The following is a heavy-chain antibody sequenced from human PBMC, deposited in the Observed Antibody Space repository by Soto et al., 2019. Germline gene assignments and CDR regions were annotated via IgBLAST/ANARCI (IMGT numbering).Heavy chain of an antibody. J-gene: IGHJ5*02. CDR2: ISYDGSNK. CDR1: GFTFSSYG. CDR3: ARDVVVVAAIWFDP. D-gene: IGHD2-15*01. Sequence: GGSLRLSCAASGFTFSSYGMHWVRQAPGKGLEWVAVISYDGSNKYYADSVKGRFTISRDNSKNTLYLQMNSLRAEDTAVYYCARDVVVVAAIWFDPWGQGTLVTVSS. V-gene: IGHV3-30*03.